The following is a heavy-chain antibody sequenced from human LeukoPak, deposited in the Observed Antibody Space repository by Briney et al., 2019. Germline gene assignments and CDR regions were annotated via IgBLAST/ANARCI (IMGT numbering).Heavy chain of an antibody. CDR1: GYTFTDYY. D-gene: IGHD5-12*01. J-gene: IGHJ4*02. CDR2: MNPNSGNT. Sequence: GASVKVSCKASGYTFTDYYMHWVRQATGQGLEWMGWMNPNSGNTGYAQKFQGRVTFTRDTSIRTAYMELSSLRSGDTAVYYCARGASRSFDYWGQGTLVTVSS. V-gene: IGHV1-8*01. CDR3: ARGASRSFDY.